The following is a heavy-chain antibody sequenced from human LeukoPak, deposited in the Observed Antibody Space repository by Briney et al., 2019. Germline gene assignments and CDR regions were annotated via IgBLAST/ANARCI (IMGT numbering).Heavy chain of an antibody. CDR3: VRMGYQLLAFDY. Sequence: PGGSLRLSCAASGFTFSSYSMNWVRQAPGKGLEWVSSISSSSSYIYYADSVKGRFTISRDNAKNSLYLQMNSLRAEDTAVYYCVRMGYQLLAFDYWGQGTLVTVSS. D-gene: IGHD2-2*01. V-gene: IGHV3-21*01. CDR1: GFTFSSYS. J-gene: IGHJ4*02. CDR2: ISSSSSYI.